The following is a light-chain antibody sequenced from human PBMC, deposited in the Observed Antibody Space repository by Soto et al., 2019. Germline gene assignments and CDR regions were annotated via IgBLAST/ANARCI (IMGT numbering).Light chain of an antibody. CDR2: WAS. J-gene: IGKJ1*01. V-gene: IGKV4-1*01. CDR3: QQYYSPPAM. CDR1: QSVLKSSNDKNH. Sequence: DIVMTQSPDSLAVSLGERATINCKSSQSVLKSSNDKNHLAWYQQKPGQPPRLLIFWASTRESGVPDRFSGGGSGTDFTLPISSLQAEDVAVYYCQQYYSPPAMFGQGTKVEI.